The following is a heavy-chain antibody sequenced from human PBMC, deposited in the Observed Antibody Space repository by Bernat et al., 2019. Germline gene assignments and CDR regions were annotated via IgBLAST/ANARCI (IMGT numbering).Heavy chain of an antibody. CDR2: ISYDGSNK. CDR3: AREAPYSSSWYKDYYYGMDV. D-gene: IGHD6-13*01. V-gene: IGHV3-30-3*01. CDR1: GFTFSSYA. J-gene: IGHJ6*02. Sequence: QVQLVESGGGVVQPGRSLRLSCAASGFTFSSYAMHWVRLAPGKGLEWVAFISYDGSNKYYADSVKGRFTISRDNSKNTLYLQMNSLRAEDTAVYYCAREAPYSSSWYKDYYYGMDVWGQGTTVTVSS.